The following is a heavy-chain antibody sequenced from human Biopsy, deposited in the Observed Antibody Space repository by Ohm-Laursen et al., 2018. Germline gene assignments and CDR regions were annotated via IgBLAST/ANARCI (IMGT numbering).Heavy chain of an antibody. Sequence: GTLSLTCAVYNVSFSSYYWTWIRQPAGKGLEWIGRIYTSGSTNYNPSLKSRVTMSVDTSKNQFSLKLTSLTAADTAVYFCAAVDYSAYTTVDHWGQGTLITVSS. CDR3: AAVDYSAYTTVDH. CDR2: IYTSGST. D-gene: IGHD5-12*01. J-gene: IGHJ4*02. V-gene: IGHV4-59*10. CDR1: NVSFSSYY.